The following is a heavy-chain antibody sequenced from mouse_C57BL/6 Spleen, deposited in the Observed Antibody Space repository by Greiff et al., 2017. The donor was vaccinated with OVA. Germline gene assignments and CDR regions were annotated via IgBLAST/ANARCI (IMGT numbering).Heavy chain of an antibody. D-gene: IGHD2-1*01. Sequence: QVQLQQPGAELVKPGASVKLSCKASGYTFTSYWMQWVKQRPGQGLEWIGEIDPSDSYTNYNQKFKGKATLTVDTSSSTAYMQLSRLTSEDSAVYYCAKIYGNLGFDYWGQGTTLTVSS. CDR2: IDPSDSYT. J-gene: IGHJ2*01. CDR1: GYTFTSYW. V-gene: IGHV1-50*01. CDR3: AKIYGNLGFDY.